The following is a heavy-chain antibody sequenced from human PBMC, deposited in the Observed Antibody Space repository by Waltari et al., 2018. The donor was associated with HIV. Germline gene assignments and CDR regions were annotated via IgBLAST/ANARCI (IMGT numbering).Heavy chain of an antibody. D-gene: IGHD3-10*01. CDR2: INQLGSAP. CDR3: ARDSGVIRFDY. J-gene: IGHJ4*02. Sequence: EVQLVESGGDLVQPGGSLRLSCSASGFNFNNFWMSWVRHTPGGGLVWGANINQLGSAPYYVKSLGGRFTISRDNAKNSLYLQMNSLRAEDTGIYYCARDSGVIRFDYWGRGALVTVSS. V-gene: IGHV3-7*01. CDR1: GFNFNNFW.